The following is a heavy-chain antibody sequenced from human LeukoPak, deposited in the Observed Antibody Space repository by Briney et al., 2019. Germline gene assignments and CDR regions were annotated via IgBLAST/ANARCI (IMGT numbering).Heavy chain of an antibody. V-gene: IGHV3-66*01. D-gene: IGHD5-18*01. Sequence: GGSLRLSCAASGFTFSSNYMSWVRQAPGKGLEWVSVIYSGGSTYYADSVKGRFTISRDNSKNTLYLQMNSLRAEDTAVYYCARDGGYSYGYSLDYWGQGTLVTVSS. J-gene: IGHJ4*02. CDR3: ARDGGYSYGYSLDY. CDR2: IYSGGST. CDR1: GFTFSSNY.